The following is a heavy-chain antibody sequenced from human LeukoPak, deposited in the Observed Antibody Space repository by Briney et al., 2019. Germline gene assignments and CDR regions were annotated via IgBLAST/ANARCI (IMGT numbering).Heavy chain of an antibody. CDR3: ARMIRILDY. CDR1: GGSFSGYY. V-gene: IGHV4-34*01. J-gene: IGHJ4*02. CDR2: INHSGSA. D-gene: IGHD3-22*01. Sequence: SETLSLTCAVYGGSFSGYYWSWIRQPPGKGLEWIGEINHSGSANYNPSLKSRVTISVDTSKNQFSLKLSSVTAADTAVYYCARMIRILDYWGQGTLVTVSS.